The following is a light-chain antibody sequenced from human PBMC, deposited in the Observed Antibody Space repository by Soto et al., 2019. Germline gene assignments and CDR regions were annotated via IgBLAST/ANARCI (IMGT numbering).Light chain of an antibody. CDR3: QQGGSWPPLFT. CDR1: QGIGKF. V-gene: IGKV3-11*01. J-gene: IGKJ3*01. Sequence: EIVLTRSPATLSLSPGERATLSCRASQGIGKFLAWYQQKPGQAPRLLISGASSRATGIPARFSGSGSGTDFNLTISSLEPEDFAVYYCQQGGSWPPLFTFGPGTVVDI. CDR2: GAS.